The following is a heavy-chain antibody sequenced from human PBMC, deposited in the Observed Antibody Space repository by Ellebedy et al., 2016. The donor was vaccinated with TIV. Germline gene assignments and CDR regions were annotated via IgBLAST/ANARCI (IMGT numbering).Heavy chain of an antibody. V-gene: IGHV3-7*03. CDR1: GFTFSDYW. CDR3: ASWFGGRNY. J-gene: IGHJ4*02. CDR2: IKQDGSEK. D-gene: IGHD3-10*01. Sequence: GESLKISCAASGFTFSDYWMAWVRQAPGKGLEWVANIKQDGSEKSYVGSVKGRVTISRDNAKNSLYLQMNSLRAEDTAVYYCASWFGGRNYWGQGTLVTVSS.